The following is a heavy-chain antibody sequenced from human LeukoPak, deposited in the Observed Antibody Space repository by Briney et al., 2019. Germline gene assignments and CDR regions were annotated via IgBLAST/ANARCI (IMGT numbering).Heavy chain of an antibody. CDR3: AREPRYDFWSGYLYYYYYYMDV. CDR1: GFTFSSYG. Sequence: GESLRLSCAAAGFTFSSYGMHWVRQAPGKGLEWVAFIRYDGSNKYYADSVKGRFTISRDNSKNSLYLQMNSLRAEDTAVYYCAREPRYDFWSGYLYYYYYYMDVWGKGTTVTVSS. CDR2: IRYDGSNK. D-gene: IGHD3-3*01. V-gene: IGHV3-30*02. J-gene: IGHJ6*03.